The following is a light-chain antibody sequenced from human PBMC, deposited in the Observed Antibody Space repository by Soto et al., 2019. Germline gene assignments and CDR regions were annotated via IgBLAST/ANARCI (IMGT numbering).Light chain of an antibody. V-gene: IGLV2-14*01. CDR3: SSYTTSSTYV. J-gene: IGLJ1*01. CDR1: SSDVGGYNY. Sequence: LTQPASVSGSPGQLIAISCPGTSSDVGGYNYVSWYQQHPGKAPKLILCDVSNRPSGVSDRFSGSKSGNTASLTISGLQTEDEADYYCSSYTTSSTYVFGTGTKVTVL. CDR2: DVS.